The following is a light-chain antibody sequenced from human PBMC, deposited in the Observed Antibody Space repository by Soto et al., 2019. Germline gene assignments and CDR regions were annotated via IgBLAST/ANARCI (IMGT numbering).Light chain of an antibody. J-gene: IGKJ5*01. Sequence: EIVMTQSPATLSVSPGERATLSCRASQSVSSNLAGYQQKPGQAPRLLIYGASTRATGIPARFSGSGSWTEFTLTISSLQSEAVAVYYCQQDNNWPPGTCGQGTRLEIK. CDR1: QSVSSN. CDR3: QQDNNWPPGT. CDR2: GAS. V-gene: IGKV3D-15*01.